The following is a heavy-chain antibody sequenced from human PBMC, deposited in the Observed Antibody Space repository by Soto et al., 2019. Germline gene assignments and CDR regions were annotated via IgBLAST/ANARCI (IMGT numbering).Heavy chain of an antibody. J-gene: IGHJ4*02. V-gene: IGHV4-31*03. CDR1: GDSINSALYS. Sequence: SETLSLTCSVAGDSINSALYSWNWIRQPPGKGLEWIGSLFYSGITSYSPSLRSRLTLSVDKSKNQFSLTLRSVTAADTALYFCARARSVSPPLYYFDDWGLGTLVTVSS. CDR3: ARARSVSPPLYYFDD. CDR2: LFYSGIT. D-gene: IGHD3-16*01.